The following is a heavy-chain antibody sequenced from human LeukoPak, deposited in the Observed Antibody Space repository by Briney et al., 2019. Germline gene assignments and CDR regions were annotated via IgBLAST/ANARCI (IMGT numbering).Heavy chain of an antibody. CDR2: INHSEST. CDR3: ARAFLVSGSPDY. Sequence: SETLSLTCAVYGGSFSGYYWSWIRQPPGKGLEWIGEINHSESTNYNPSLKSRVTISVDTSKNQFSLKLSSVTAADTAVYYCARAFLVSGSPDYWGQGTLVTVSS. J-gene: IGHJ4*02. CDR1: GGSFSGYY. V-gene: IGHV4-34*01. D-gene: IGHD3-10*01.